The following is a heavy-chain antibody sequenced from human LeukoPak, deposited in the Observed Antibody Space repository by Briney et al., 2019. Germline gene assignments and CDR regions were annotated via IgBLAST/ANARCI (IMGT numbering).Heavy chain of an antibody. Sequence: ASVKVSCKASGYTFSDYYIHCVRQAPGQGLEWVGWINPNSGGTDSAQKLQGRVTMTRDTSISATYMELRTLTSDDTAVYYCARGTRGSYSSIHDWGQGTLVTVSS. J-gene: IGHJ4*02. CDR3: ARGTRGSYSSIHD. V-gene: IGHV1-2*02. CDR2: INPNSGGT. D-gene: IGHD1-26*01. CDR1: GYTFSDYY.